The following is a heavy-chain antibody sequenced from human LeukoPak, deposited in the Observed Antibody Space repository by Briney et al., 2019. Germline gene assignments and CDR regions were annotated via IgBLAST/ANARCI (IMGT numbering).Heavy chain of an antibody. CDR3: ATIEMATIIWHPPPFDY. J-gene: IGHJ4*02. D-gene: IGHD5-24*01. CDR1: GGSISSGSYY. CDR2: IYTSGST. V-gene: IGHV4-61*02. Sequence: SETLSLTCTVSGGSISSGSYYWSWIRQPAGKGLEWIGRIYTSGSTNYNPSLKSRVTISVDTSKNQFSLKLSSVTAADTAVYYCATIEMATIIWHPPPFDYWGQGTLVTVSS.